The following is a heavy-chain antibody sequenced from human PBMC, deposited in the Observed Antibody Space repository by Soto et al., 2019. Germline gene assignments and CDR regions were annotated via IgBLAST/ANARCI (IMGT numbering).Heavy chain of an antibody. CDR3: ARAYIVGATKFDY. V-gene: IGHV4-39*01. D-gene: IGHD1-26*01. Sequence: SETLSLTCTVSGGSISSSSYYWGWIRQPPGKGLEWIGSIYYSGSTYYNPSLKSRVTISVDTSKNQFSLKLSSVTAADTAVYYCARAYIVGATKFDYWGQGTLVTVSS. J-gene: IGHJ4*02. CDR2: IYYSGST. CDR1: GGSISSSSYY.